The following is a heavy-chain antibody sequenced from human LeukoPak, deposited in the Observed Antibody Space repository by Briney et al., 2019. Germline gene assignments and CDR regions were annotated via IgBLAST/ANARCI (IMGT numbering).Heavy chain of an antibody. CDR1: GGSISSGSYY. CDR2: IYTSGST. Sequence: SETLSLTCTVSGGSISSGSYYWSWIRQPAGKGLEWIGRIYTSGSTNYNPSLKSRVTMSVDTSKNQFSLKLSSVTAADTAVYYCARYCSSTSCYSNYYMDVWGKGTTVTISS. V-gene: IGHV4-61*02. CDR3: ARYCSSTSCYSNYYMDV. D-gene: IGHD2-2*01. J-gene: IGHJ6*03.